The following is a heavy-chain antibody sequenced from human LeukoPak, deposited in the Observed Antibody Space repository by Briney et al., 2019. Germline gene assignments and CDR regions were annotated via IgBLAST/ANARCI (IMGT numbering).Heavy chain of an antibody. Sequence: SETLSLTCNISGGSISSSSYYWAWIRQHPGKGLEWIGYIYYSGSTYYNPSLKSRVTISVDTSKNQFSLKLSSVTAADTAVYYCARVRGGKGYYGMDVWGQGTTVTVSS. CDR1: GGSISSSSYY. CDR3: ARVRGGKGYYGMDV. V-gene: IGHV4-31*03. J-gene: IGHJ6*02. D-gene: IGHD3-10*01. CDR2: IYYSGST.